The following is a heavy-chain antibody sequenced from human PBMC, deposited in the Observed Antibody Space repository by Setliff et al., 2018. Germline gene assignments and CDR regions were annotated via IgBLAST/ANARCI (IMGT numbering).Heavy chain of an antibody. CDR3: ATQTAAYYFDY. J-gene: IGHJ4*02. D-gene: IGHD6-13*01. CDR1: GYTFTGPY. CDR2: INPDTGYS. V-gene: IGHV1-2*02. Sequence: ASVKVSCKASGYTFTGPYIHWVRQAPGQGLEWMGWINPDTGYSKYAQKFQGRVTLTRDTSLTTAYMELRSLTSDDTAVYYCATQTAAYYFDYWGQGALVTVS.